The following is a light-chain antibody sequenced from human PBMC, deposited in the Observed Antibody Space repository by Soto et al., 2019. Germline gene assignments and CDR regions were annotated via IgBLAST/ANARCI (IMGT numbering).Light chain of an antibody. Sequence: DIQLTQSPSFLSASEGDRVTITCRANQGISSSLGWYQQKPGKAPKLLIYGASTLQSGVPSRFSGSGSGTEFTLTISSLQPEDFATYYCQQLNSFPITFGQGTRLAIK. CDR2: GAS. J-gene: IGKJ5*01. CDR1: QGISSS. CDR3: QQLNSFPIT. V-gene: IGKV1-9*01.